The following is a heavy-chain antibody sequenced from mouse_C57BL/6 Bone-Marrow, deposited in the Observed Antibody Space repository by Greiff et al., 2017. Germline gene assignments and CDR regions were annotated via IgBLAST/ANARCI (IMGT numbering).Heavy chain of an antibody. CDR1: GYTFTSYW. V-gene: IGHV1-64*01. D-gene: IGHD3-2*02. Sequence: QVQLQQPGAELVKPGASVKLSCKASGYTFTSYWMHWVKQRPGQGLEWIGMVPPNSGSTNYNEKFKSKDTLTVDKSSSTAYMQLSSLTSEDSAVYYWAREGYSSGYVGFAYWGQGTLVTVSA. CDR3: AREGYSSGYVGFAY. CDR2: VPPNSGST. J-gene: IGHJ3*01.